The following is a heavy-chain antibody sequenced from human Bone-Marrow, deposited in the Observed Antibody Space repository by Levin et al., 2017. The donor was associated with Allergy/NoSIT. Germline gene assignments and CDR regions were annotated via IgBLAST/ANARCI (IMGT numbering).Heavy chain of an antibody. CDR3: ARGGCSSTSCWDN. Sequence: GESLKISGAASGFTCSNYWRRWVRQAPGKGLVWVAHINSDGSNTNYADSVKGRFTIARDNAKNTLYLQINSLRDEDTAVYYCARGGCSSTSCWDNWGHGTLVTVSP. D-gene: IGHD2-2*01. CDR1: GFTCSNYW. CDR2: INSDGSNT. J-gene: IGHJ4*01. V-gene: IGHV3-74*01.